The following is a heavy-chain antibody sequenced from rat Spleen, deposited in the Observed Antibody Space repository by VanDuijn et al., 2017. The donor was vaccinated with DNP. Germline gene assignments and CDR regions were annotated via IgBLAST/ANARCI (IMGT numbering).Heavy chain of an antibody. CDR3: ARDTRGNDY. D-gene: IGHD4-5*01. CDR2: ISHDGGST. V-gene: IGHV5-20*01. CDR1: GFTFSDYY. Sequence: ELQLLESGGGLVQPGRSLKLSCVASGFTFSDYYMAWVRQAPTMGLEWVAYISHDGGSTYYGDSVKGRFTISRDNVKSTLYLQMNSLRSEDTATYYCARDTRGNDYWGQGVMVTVSS. J-gene: IGHJ2*01.